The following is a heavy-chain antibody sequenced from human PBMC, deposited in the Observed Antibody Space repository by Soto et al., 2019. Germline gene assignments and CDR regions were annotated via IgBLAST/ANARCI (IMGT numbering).Heavy chain of an antibody. D-gene: IGHD1-26*01. CDR2: LSFDVITK. J-gene: IGHJ6*01. Sequence: QLQLVESGGGVVQPRRSMRLTCEDSGFSLSSYGMYWVRQAPGKELEWVAALSFDVITKHYADSVKGQVTITRDNSKNTMYLQMNSLRPEDTAIYYCAKDGAWELLPAFSMDVWGQGTTVTVSS. CDR1: GFSLSSYG. CDR3: AKDGAWELLPAFSMDV. V-gene: IGHV3-30*18.